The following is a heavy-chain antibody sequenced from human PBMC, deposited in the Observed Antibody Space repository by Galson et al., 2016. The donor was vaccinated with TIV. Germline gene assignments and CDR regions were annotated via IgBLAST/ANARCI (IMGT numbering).Heavy chain of an antibody. CDR1: GGSIRSDAYY. D-gene: IGHD1-26*01. Sequence: TLSLTCNVSGGSIRSDAYYWSWIRQHPGKGLEWIGNIYNSGSTHYSPSLKSRVSISVDTSKNQFSLMMSSVTAADTAVSYFARWAASGSYYEYVHHCGPGTLVTVS. V-gene: IGHV4-31*03. CDR3: ARWAASGSYYEYVHH. CDR2: IYNSGST. J-gene: IGHJ1*01.